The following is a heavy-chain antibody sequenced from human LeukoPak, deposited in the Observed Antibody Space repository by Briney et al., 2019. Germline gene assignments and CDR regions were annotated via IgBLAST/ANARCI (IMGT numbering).Heavy chain of an antibody. CDR3: AREDGYCSGGNRYSYFDS. CDR1: GFTFSSYW. V-gene: IGHV3-7*01. Sequence: GGSLRLSCAASGFTFSSYWMNWARQAPGKGLEWVASINHNGNVNYYVDSVKGRFTITRDNTRNSLFLQMYSLRAEDTAVYFCAREDGYCSGGNRYSYFDSWGQGTLVTVSS. D-gene: IGHD2-15*01. CDR2: INHNGNVN. J-gene: IGHJ4*02.